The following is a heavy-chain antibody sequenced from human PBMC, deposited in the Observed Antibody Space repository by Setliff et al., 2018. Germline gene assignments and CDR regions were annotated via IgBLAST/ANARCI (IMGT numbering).Heavy chain of an antibody. CDR3: ARQVEMATIAFDV. CDR1: GGSISSSSYY. J-gene: IGHJ3*01. V-gene: IGHV4-39*01. CDR2: VYYSGSI. Sequence: SETLSLTCTVSGGSISSSSYYWGWFRQPPGMRPEWIGTVYYSGSIYYNPSLKSRVTLFVDTSKDQFSLRLTSMTAADTAVYYCARQVEMATIAFDVWGQGTMVTVS. D-gene: IGHD5-12*01.